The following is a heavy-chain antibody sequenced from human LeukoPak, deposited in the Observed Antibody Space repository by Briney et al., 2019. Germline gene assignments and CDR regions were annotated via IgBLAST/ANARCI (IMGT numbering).Heavy chain of an antibody. Sequence: PGGSLRLSCAASGFIFSTYSMNWVRQTPGKGLEWVSSIDTSSNYIYYADSMKGRFTISRDNAKNSLYLQMNSLGAEDTAVYYCARQSWESRRGQFFDYWGQGTLVTVSS. D-gene: IGHD1-14*01. V-gene: IGHV3-21*01. CDR2: IDTSSNYI. J-gene: IGHJ4*02. CDR3: ARQSWESRRGQFFDY. CDR1: GFIFSTYS.